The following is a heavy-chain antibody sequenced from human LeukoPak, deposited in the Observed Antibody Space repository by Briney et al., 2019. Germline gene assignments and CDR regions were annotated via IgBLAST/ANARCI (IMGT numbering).Heavy chain of an antibody. CDR2: ISSSGSTI. J-gene: IGHJ4*02. D-gene: IGHD6-19*01. CDR3: ARNIAVADKTTLDY. CDR1: GFTFSSYE. Sequence: GGSLRLSCAASGFTFSSYEMNWVRQAPGKGLEWVSYISSSGSTIYYADSVKGRFTISRDNAKNSLYLQMNSLRAEDTAVYYCARNIAVADKTTLDYWGQGTLVTVSS. V-gene: IGHV3-48*03.